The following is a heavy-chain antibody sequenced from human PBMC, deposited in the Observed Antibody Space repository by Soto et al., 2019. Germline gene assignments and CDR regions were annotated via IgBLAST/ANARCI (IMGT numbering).Heavy chain of an antibody. D-gene: IGHD1-26*01. Sequence: SETLSLTCAVSGGSISSGGYSWSWIRQPPGKGLEWIGYIYHSGSTYYNPSLKSRVTISVDRSKNQFSLKLSSVTAADTAVYYCAISRWPSSGRSAGWFDPCGQGTLVTVSS. CDR1: GGSISSGGYS. CDR3: AISRWPSSGRSAGWFDP. V-gene: IGHV4-30-2*01. CDR2: IYHSGST. J-gene: IGHJ5*02.